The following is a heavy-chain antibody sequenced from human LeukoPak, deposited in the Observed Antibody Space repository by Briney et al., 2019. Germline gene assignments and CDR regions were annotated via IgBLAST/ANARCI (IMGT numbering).Heavy chain of an antibody. CDR3: ARDVRFLEWLLRNWFDP. CDR1: GYTFTSYY. CDR2: INPSGGST. Sequence: ASVKVSCKASGYTFTSYYMHWVRQAPGQGLEWMGIINPSGGSTSYAQKFQGRVTMTRDTSTSTVYMELSSLRSEDTAVYYCARDVRFLEWLLRNWFDPWGQGTLVTVSS. V-gene: IGHV1-46*03. J-gene: IGHJ5*02. D-gene: IGHD3-3*01.